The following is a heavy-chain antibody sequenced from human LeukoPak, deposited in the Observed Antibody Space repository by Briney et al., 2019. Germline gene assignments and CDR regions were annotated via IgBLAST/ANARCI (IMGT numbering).Heavy chain of an antibody. J-gene: IGHJ6*03. CDR1: GYTFTSYG. V-gene: IGHV1-18*01. Sequence: SVKVSCKASGYTFTSYGISWVRQAPGQGLEWMGWISAYNGNTNYAQKLQGRVTMTTDTSTSTAYMELRSLRSDDTAVYYCARGIDHDYGGNLNYYYYCMDVWGKGTTVTVSS. CDR2: ISAYNGNT. D-gene: IGHD4-23*01. CDR3: ARGIDHDYGGNLNYYYYCMDV.